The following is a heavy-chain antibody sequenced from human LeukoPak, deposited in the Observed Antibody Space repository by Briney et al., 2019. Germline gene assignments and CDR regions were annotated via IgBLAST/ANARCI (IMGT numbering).Heavy chain of an antibody. D-gene: IGHD1-26*01. CDR3: AAGGGSYYDFDY. CDR2: INPSGGST. J-gene: IGHJ4*02. Sequence: ASVKVSFKASGYTFTSYYMHWVRQAPGQGLEWMGIINPSGGSTSYAQKFQGRVTMTRDTSTSTVYMELSSLRSEDTAVYYCAAGGGSYYDFDYWGQGTLVTVSS. V-gene: IGHV1-46*01. CDR1: GYTFTSYY.